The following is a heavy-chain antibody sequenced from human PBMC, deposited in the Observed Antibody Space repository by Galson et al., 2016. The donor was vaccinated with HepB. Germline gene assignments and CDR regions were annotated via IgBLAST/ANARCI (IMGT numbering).Heavy chain of an antibody. D-gene: IGHD3-10*01. CDR3: ARGGYYGYFDF. CDR2: LYYSGST. J-gene: IGHJ4*02. Sequence: SETLSLTCTVSGGSVSSGSYYYNWIRQPPGKGLEWIGHLYYSGSTNYNPSLKSRVAISVDKSKNQVSLKLTPVTAADTAVYYCARGGYYGYFDFWGQGILVTVSS. CDR1: GGSVSSGSYY. V-gene: IGHV4-61*01.